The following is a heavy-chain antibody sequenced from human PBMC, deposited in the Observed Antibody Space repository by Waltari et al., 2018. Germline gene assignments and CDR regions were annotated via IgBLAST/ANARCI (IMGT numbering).Heavy chain of an antibody. J-gene: IGHJ5*02. CDR1: GGSISSHY. CDR2: IYYSGST. CDR3: ARRLHTGWFDP. D-gene: IGHD6-25*01. V-gene: IGHV4-59*11. Sequence: QVQLQESGPGLVKPSETLSLTCTVSGGSISSHYWRWIRQPPGKGLEWIGYIYYSGSTNYNPSLKSRVTISVDTSKNQFSLKLSSVTAADTAVYYCARRLHTGWFDPWGQGTLVTVSS.